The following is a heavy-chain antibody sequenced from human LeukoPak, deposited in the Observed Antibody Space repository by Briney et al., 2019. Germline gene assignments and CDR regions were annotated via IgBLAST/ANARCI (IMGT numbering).Heavy chain of an antibody. CDR1: GGTFSSYA. D-gene: IGHD5-12*01. CDR3: AREWGGEMATIDY. CDR2: IIPILGIA. J-gene: IGHJ4*02. Sequence: ASVKASCKASGGTFSSYAISWVRQAPGQGLEWMGRIIPILGIANYAQKFQGRVTITADKSTSTAYMELSSLRSEDTAVYYCAREWGGEMATIDYWGQGTLVTVSS. V-gene: IGHV1-69*04.